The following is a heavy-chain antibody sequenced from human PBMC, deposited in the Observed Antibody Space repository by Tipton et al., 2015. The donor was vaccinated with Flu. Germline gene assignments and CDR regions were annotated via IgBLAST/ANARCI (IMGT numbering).Heavy chain of an antibody. CDR3: ARGGGYNSGFNYYFDS. J-gene: IGHJ4*02. Sequence: TLSLTCSVSGDAVASNYYWGWIRQSPGKGLEWIATIHRSGSTKYNPSLQSRVTISADTSRSQLSLRLHSVTAADTAVYYCARGGGYNSGFNYYFDSWGQGILVTVSS. V-gene: IGHV4-38-2*01. D-gene: IGHD5-24*01. CDR2: IHRSGST. CDR1: GDAVASNYY.